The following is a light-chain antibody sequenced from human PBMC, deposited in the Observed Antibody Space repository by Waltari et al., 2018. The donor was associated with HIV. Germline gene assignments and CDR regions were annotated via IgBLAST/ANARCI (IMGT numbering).Light chain of an antibody. CDR3: QQYLNTPRT. Sequence: DIQMTQSPSTLSASVGDRVTITCRASQTISNWLAWYQQKPGEAPQLLIYKASTLESGVPSRFSGSGSGTDFTLTISSLQAEDVAIYYCQQYLNTPRTFGQGTKVEVK. V-gene: IGKV1-5*03. CDR2: KAS. CDR1: QTISNW. J-gene: IGKJ1*01.